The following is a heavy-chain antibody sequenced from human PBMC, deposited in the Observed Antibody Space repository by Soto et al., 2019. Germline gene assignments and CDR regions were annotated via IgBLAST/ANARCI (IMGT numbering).Heavy chain of an antibody. Sequence: GGSLRLSCAASAFTFSAYPMSWVRQAPGKGLEWVSGIRDNGGSTYYADSVQGRFTISRDNSKNTLYLQMNSLRAEDTALYYCAKDSSPRYSTGSVYFFDYWGHGSLVIVSA. D-gene: IGHD2-8*02. CDR2: IRDNGGST. CDR3: AKDSSPRYSTGSVYFFDY. V-gene: IGHV3-23*01. J-gene: IGHJ4*01. CDR1: AFTFSAYP.